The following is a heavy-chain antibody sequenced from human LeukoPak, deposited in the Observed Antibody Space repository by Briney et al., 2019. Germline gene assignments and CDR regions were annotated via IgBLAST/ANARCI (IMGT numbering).Heavy chain of an antibody. CDR3: ASVYDSSGYYPF. CDR2: IYYSGST. CDR1: GGSISSGGYY. J-gene: IGHJ4*02. D-gene: IGHD3-22*01. V-gene: IGHV4-31*03. Sequence: PSETLSLTCTVSGGSISSGGYYWSWIRQHPGKGLEWIGYIYYSGSTYYNPSLKSRVTISVDTSKNQFSLKLSSVTAADTAVYYCASVYDSSGYYPFWGQGTLVTVSS.